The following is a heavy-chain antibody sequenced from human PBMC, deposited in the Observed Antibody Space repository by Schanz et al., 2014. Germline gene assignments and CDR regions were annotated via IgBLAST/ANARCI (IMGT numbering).Heavy chain of an antibody. CDR2: IYYSGST. CDR1: GGSISSSNYY. J-gene: IGHJ4*02. CDR3: ARQFYDILTGYWFPYYFDY. Sequence: QLQLQESGPGLVKPSETLSLTCTVSGGSISSSNYYWGWIRQPPGKGLEWIESIYYSGSTYYNPSFKSRVPTPGDTSKNHFSRKLSSVPAADTAVYYCARQFYDILTGYWFPYYFDYWGQGTLVTVSS. V-gene: IGHV4-39*01. D-gene: IGHD3-9*01.